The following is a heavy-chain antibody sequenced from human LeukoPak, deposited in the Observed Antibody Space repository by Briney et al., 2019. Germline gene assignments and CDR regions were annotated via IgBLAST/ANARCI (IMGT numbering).Heavy chain of an antibody. V-gene: IGHV3-20*04. CDR3: ARFDSSGYHDA. CDR2: INWNGGST. J-gene: IGHJ5*02. CDR1: GFTFDDYG. Sequence: PGGSLRLSCAASGFTFDDYGMSWVRPAPGKGLEWGSGINWNGGSTGYADSVKGRFTISRDNAKNSLYLQMNSLRAEDTALYYCARFDSSGYHDAWGQGTLVTISS. D-gene: IGHD3-22*01.